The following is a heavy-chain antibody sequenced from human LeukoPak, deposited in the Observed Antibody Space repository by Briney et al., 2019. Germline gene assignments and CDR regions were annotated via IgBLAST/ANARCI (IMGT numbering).Heavy chain of an antibody. V-gene: IGHV3-74*01. CDR1: GFMFSNYW. D-gene: IGHD3-22*01. CDR3: AKEAYYDSSGSDY. J-gene: IGHJ4*02. Sequence: GGSLRLSCAASGFMFSNYWMHWVRQAPGKGLVWVSRIDSDGSVTTYADSVKGRFTISRDNAKNTLYLQMNSLRAEDTAVYYCAKEAYYDSSGSDYWGQGTLVTVSS. CDR2: IDSDGSVT.